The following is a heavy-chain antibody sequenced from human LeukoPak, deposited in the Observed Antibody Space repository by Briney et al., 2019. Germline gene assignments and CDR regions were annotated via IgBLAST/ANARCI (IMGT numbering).Heavy chain of an antibody. CDR3: ARVALWFGELPYYGMDV. Sequence: ASVKVSCKASGYTFTSYYMHWVRQAPGQGLEWMGIINPSGGSTSYAQKFQGRVTMTRNTSISTAYMELSSLRSEDTAVYYCARVALWFGELPYYGMDVWGQGTTVTVSS. J-gene: IGHJ6*02. V-gene: IGHV1-46*01. CDR1: GYTFTSYY. CDR2: INPSGGST. D-gene: IGHD3-10*01.